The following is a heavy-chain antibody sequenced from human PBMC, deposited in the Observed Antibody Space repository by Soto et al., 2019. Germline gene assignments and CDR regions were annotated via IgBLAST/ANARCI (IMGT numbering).Heavy chain of an antibody. Sequence: SETLSLTCAVYVGSFSGYYWSWIRQPPGKGLEWIGEINHSGSTRYSPSFQGQVTISADKSISTAYLQWSSLKASDTAMYYCARHRTLVVPAAPYYYYYGMDVWGQGTTVTVSS. CDR2: INHSGST. CDR3: ARHRTLVVPAAPYYYYYGMDV. D-gene: IGHD2-2*01. J-gene: IGHJ6*02. CDR1: VGSFSGYY. V-gene: IGHV4-34*01.